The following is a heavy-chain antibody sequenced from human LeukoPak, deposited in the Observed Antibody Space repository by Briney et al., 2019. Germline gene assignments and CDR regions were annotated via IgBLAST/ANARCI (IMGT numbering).Heavy chain of an antibody. CDR3: VREDTPATANY. CDR2: ISGSGDST. Sequence: PGGSLRLSCAASGFTVANDRMSWVRQAPGKGLEWVASISGSGDSTYYADSVKGRVTISRDNSKDTLFLQMHSLRPGDTAVYYCVREDTPATANYWGQGTLVTISS. V-gene: IGHV3-23*01. J-gene: IGHJ4*02. CDR1: GFTVANDR. D-gene: IGHD2-21*02.